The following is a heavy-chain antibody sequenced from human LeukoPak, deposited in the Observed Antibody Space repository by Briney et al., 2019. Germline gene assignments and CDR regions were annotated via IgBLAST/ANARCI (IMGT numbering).Heavy chain of an antibody. CDR2: ISAYNGNT. J-gene: IGHJ4*02. Sequence: GASVKVSYMASGYTFTSYGISWVRPAPGQGREWMGWISAYNGNTNYAQKLQGRVTMTTDTSTSTADMELRSLRSDDTAVYYCARASSGWHFDYWGQGTLVTVSS. D-gene: IGHD6-19*01. V-gene: IGHV1-18*01. CDR1: GYTFTSYG. CDR3: ARASSGWHFDY.